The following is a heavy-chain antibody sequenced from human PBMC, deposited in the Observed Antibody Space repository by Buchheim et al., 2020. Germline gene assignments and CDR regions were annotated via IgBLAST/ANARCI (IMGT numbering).Heavy chain of an antibody. CDR3: ARLRGSGHPAY. D-gene: IGHD2-15*01. J-gene: IGHJ4*02. CDR2: IYDSGST. V-gene: IGHV4-59*08. Sequence: QVQLQESGPGLVKPSETLSLTCTVSGGSINSYYWSWIRQPPGKGLEWIGYIYDSGSTNYNPSIKSRVTISVDTSKNQFSMKLSSVTAADTAVYYCARLRGSGHPAYWGQGTL. CDR1: GGSINSYY.